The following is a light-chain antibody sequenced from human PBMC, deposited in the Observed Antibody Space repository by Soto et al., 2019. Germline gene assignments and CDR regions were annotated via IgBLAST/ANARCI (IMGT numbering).Light chain of an antibody. CDR2: AAS. J-gene: IGKJ1*01. V-gene: IGKV1-17*01. CDR1: RGIRND. Sequence: DIQMTQSPSSLSASVGDRVTITCRSIRGIRNDLGWCQQKPGKAPKRLIYAASSLQSGFPSRFSGNGFGTEFPLTISRLQPEDFATYYCLQHNSYPQTFGQGTKVDI. CDR3: LQHNSYPQT.